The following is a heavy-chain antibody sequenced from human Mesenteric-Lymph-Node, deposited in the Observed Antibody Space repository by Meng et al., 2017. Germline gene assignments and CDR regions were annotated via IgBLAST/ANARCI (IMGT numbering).Heavy chain of an antibody. J-gene: IGHJ4*02. CDR2: INHSGST. D-gene: IGHD3-10*01. V-gene: IGHV4-34*01. Sequence: SETLSLTCAVYGGSFSGYYWSWIRQPPGKGLEWIGEINHSGSTNYNPSLKSRVTISVDTSKNQFSLKLSSVTAADTAVYYCARAQLLWFGELFDYWGQGTLVTVSS. CDR1: GGSFSGYY. CDR3: ARAQLLWFGELFDY.